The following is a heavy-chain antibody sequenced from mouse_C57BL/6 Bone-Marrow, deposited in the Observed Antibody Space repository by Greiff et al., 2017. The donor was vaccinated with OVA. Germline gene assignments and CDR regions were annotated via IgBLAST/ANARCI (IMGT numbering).Heavy chain of an antibody. CDR3: AREDYSNLGDYYAMDY. D-gene: IGHD2-5*01. V-gene: IGHV1-52*01. Sequence: VQLQQPGAELVRPGSSVKLSCKASGYTFTSYWMHWVKQRPIQGLEWIGNIDPSDSETHYNQKFKDKATLTVDKSSSTAYMQLSSLTSEDSAVYYCAREDYSNLGDYYAMDYWGQGTSVTVSS. CDR1: GYTFTSYW. J-gene: IGHJ4*01. CDR2: IDPSDSET.